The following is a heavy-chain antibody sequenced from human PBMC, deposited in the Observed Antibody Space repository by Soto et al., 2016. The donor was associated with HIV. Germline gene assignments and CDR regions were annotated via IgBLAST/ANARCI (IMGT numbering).Heavy chain of an antibody. CDR2: ISYDGTNK. Sequence: VQLVESGGGVVQPGRSLRLSCAASGFTFNSYAMHWVRQAPGKGLEWLAVISYDGTNKFYADSVKGRFTISRDNSKNTPYLQINSLRAEDTSIYYCARGTGYSSGWYLDLDPWGQGTLVSVSS. J-gene: IGHJ5*02. D-gene: IGHD6-19*01. CDR3: ARGTGYSSGWYLDLDP. CDR1: GFTFNSYA. V-gene: IGHV3-30*04.